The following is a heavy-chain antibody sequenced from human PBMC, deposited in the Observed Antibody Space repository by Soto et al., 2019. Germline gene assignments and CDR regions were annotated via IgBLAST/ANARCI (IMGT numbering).Heavy chain of an antibody. CDR2: ISYDGSNK. Sequence: GGSLRLSCAASGFTFSSYGMHWVRQAPGKGLEWVAVISYDGSNKYYADSVKGRFTISRDNSKNTLYLQMNSLRAEDTAVYYCARPNTVVVVADPLDYWGQGTLVTVSS. D-gene: IGHD2-15*01. CDR1: GFTFSSYG. CDR3: ARPNTVVVVADPLDY. J-gene: IGHJ4*02. V-gene: IGHV3-30*03.